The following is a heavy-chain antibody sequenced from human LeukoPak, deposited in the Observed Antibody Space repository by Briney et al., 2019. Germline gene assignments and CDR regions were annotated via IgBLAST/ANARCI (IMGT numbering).Heavy chain of an antibody. CDR3: AGIPPPFRCSAGSCYSNAFDI. CDR1: GFTFSSYE. J-gene: IGHJ3*02. V-gene: IGHV4-59*12. CDR2: IYYSGGT. D-gene: IGHD2-15*01. Sequence: AGGSLRLSCAASGFTFSSYEMNWVRQPPGKGLEWFGNIYYSGGTYYNPSLKSRVTISVDTSKNQFSLKLSSVTAADTAVYYCAGIPPPFRCSAGSCYSNAFDIWGQGTMVTVSS.